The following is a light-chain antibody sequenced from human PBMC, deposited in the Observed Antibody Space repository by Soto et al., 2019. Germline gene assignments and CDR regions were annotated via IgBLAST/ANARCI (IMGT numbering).Light chain of an antibody. CDR3: QQLNSYPLP. V-gene: IGKV1-9*01. CDR2: AAS. Sequence: TQLTQSPSSLSASVGDRVTITCRASQGISSYLAWYQQKPGKAPKLLIYAASTLQSGVPSRFSGSGSGTDFTLTISSLQPEDFATYYCQQLNSYPLPFGGGPKVDIK. CDR1: QGISSY. J-gene: IGKJ4*01.